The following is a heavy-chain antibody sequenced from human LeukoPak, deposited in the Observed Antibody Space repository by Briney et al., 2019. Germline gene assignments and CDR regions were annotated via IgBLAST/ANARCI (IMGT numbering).Heavy chain of an antibody. CDR2: IFYDGTT. D-gene: IGHD6-19*01. V-gene: IGHV4-39*01. J-gene: IGHJ4*02. Sequence: SETLSLTCTVSGGSISSPNSYWGWIRQPPGKGLEWIGSIFYDGTTYYNPSLKSRVTISVDTSKSQFSLTLRSVTAVDTAVYYCARRVVAGTTVDFWGQGNLVTVSS. CDR1: GGSISSPNSY. CDR3: ARRVVAGTTVDF.